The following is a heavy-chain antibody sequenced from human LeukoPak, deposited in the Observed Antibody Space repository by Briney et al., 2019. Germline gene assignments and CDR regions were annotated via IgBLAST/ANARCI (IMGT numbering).Heavy chain of an antibody. CDR2: IYYTGSS. D-gene: IGHD2-8*01. CDR1: GGSISSSDYY. V-gene: IGHV4-39*07. J-gene: IGHJ5*02. Sequence: SETLSLTCTVSGGSISSSDYYWGWIRQPPGKGLEWIGNIYYTGSSSYNSSLKSRVTISVDTSKNQFSLQLSSVTAADTAVYYCARENYCTNGVCWAFNPWGQGTLVTVSS. CDR3: ARENYCTNGVCWAFNP.